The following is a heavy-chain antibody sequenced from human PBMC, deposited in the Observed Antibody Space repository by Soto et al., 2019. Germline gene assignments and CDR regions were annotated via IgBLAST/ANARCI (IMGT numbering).Heavy chain of an antibody. V-gene: IGHV1-2*02. D-gene: IGHD7-27*01. CDR2: IDLDIGDK. J-gene: IGHJ4*02. CDR3: GLEPTGTGGFDY. CDR1: GHTFTGHH. Sequence: QVQMVQSGAEVKKPGASVKVSCKASGHTFTGHHMHWVRQAPGQGLEWMGLIDLDIGDKKYAQKFQGRITSTSDTSITTAYLGLRGLRSDDTAVYYCGLEPTGTGGFDYWGQGTLVTVS.